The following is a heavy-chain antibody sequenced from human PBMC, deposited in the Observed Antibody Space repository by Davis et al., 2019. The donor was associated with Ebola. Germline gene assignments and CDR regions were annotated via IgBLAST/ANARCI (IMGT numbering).Heavy chain of an antibody. CDR1: GFTFSSYA. CDR3: AHGGRDSSGFLS. Sequence: GGSLRLSCSASGFTFSSYAMHWVRQAPGKGLEYVSAISSNGGSTYYADSVKGRFTISRDNSKNTLYLQMSSLRAEDTAVYYCAHGGRDSSGFLSWGQGTLVTVSS. CDR2: ISSNGGST. D-gene: IGHD2-15*01. V-gene: IGHV3-64D*08. J-gene: IGHJ4*02.